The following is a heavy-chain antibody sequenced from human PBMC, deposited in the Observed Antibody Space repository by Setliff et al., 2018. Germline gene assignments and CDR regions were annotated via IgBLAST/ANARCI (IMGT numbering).Heavy chain of an antibody. Sequence: SETLSLTCAVYGDSFSGYFWTWIRQPAGKGLEWIGHIYTSGSTNYNPSLKSRVTISVDTSKNQFSLKLSSVAAADTAVYYCARGFDVCGGGACYTDGPYYFDYWGLGTLVTVSS. CDR1: GDSFSGYF. D-gene: IGHD2-21*02. V-gene: IGHV4-59*10. CDR3: ARGFDVCGGGACYTDGPYYFDY. CDR2: IYTSGST. J-gene: IGHJ4*02.